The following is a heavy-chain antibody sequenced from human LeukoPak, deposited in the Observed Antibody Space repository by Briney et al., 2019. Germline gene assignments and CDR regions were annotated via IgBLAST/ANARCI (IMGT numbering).Heavy chain of an antibody. V-gene: IGHV3-30*18. CDR1: KFTFSNYG. CDR2: ISSDGGTK. Sequence: PGGSLRLSCTASKFTFSNYGMQWVRQAPGKGLEWVAVISSDGGTKYYADSVKGRFTLSRDNSRNTLDLQMNSLGPEDTAVYYCEKEYDSGGYGAYFDYWGQGTLVTVSS. CDR3: EKEYDSGGYGAYFDY. J-gene: IGHJ4*02. D-gene: IGHD3-10*01.